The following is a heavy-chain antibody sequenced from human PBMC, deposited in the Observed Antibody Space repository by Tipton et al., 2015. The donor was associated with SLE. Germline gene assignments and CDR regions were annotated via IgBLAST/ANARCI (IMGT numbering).Heavy chain of an antibody. D-gene: IGHD3-16*01. CDR3: ARADPLRFDS. CDR2: INHGRST. CDR1: GGSFSGYY. V-gene: IGHV4-34*01. Sequence: TLSLTCAVYGGSFSGYYWTWIRQPPGKGLEWIGEINHGRSTNYNPSLKSRVTISVQTSKNQLSLRLNSVTAADTAIYYCARADPLRFDSWGQGSLVTVSS. J-gene: IGHJ4*02.